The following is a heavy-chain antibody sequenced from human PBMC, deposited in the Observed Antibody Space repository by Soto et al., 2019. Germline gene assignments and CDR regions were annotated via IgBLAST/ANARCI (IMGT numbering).Heavy chain of an antibody. CDR3: ARQTPIIYNWNYNKGFDP. D-gene: IGHD1-7*01. J-gene: IGHJ5*02. Sequence: PSETLSLTCAVYGGSFSGYYWSWIRQPPGKGLEWIGEINHSGSTNYNPSLKSRVTISVETSKNQFSLKLSSVTAADTAVYYCARQTPIIYNWNYNKGFDPWGQGTLVTVSS. CDR2: INHSGST. V-gene: IGHV4-34*01. CDR1: GGSFSGYY.